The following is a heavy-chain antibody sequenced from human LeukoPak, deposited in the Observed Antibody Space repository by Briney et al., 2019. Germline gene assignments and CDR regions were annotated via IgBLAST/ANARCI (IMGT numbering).Heavy chain of an antibody. D-gene: IGHD2-21*01. V-gene: IGHV3-30*02. Sequence: GGSLSLSCAASGFTFSSYGMHWVRQAPGKGLEWVAFIRFDGTNKYYADSVKGRFTISRDNSKKTLYLHMNSLKTEDTAVYYCAKETRSGGGGGDLDIWGQGTMVTVSS. CDR1: GFTFSSYG. J-gene: IGHJ3*02. CDR2: IRFDGTNK. CDR3: AKETRSGGGGGDLDI.